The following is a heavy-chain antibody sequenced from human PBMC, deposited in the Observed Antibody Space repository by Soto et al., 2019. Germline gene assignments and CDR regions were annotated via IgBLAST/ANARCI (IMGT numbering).Heavy chain of an antibody. Sequence: TLSLTCTVSGGCISSGCYYWSCIRHPPGGALERIGYIDDSGSTYYNPSLKSRVTMSVDTSKNQFSLKLSSVSAADTAVYYCARAVGYCADRVCSASYYYVMDVWGRGTTVTVSS. J-gene: IGHJ6*02. CDR1: GGCISSGCYY. D-gene: IGHD2-8*01. CDR2: IDDSGST. CDR3: ARAVGYCADRVCSASYYYVMDV. V-gene: IGHV4-31*03.